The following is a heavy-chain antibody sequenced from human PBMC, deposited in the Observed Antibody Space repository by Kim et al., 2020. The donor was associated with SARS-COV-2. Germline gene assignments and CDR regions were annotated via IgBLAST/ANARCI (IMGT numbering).Heavy chain of an antibody. D-gene: IGHD3-10*01. CDR2: IYSGGST. CDR1: GFTVSSNY. J-gene: IGHJ4*02. CDR3: ARDLVNYYGSGSYPY. V-gene: IGHV3-66*01. Sequence: GGSLRLSCAASGFTVSSNYMSWVRQAPGKGLEWVSVIYSGGSTYYADSVKGRFTISRDNSKNTLYLQMNSLRAEDTAVYYCARDLVNYYGSGSYPYWGQGTLVTVSS.